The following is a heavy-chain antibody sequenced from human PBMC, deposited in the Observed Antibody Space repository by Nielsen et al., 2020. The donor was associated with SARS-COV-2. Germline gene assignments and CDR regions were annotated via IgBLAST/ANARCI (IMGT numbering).Heavy chain of an antibody. D-gene: IGHD3-10*01. CDR2: ISGSGGST. Sequence: GESLKISCAASGFTFSSYAMSWVRQAPGKGLEWVSAISGSGGSTYYADSVKGRFTISRDNSKNTLYLQMNSLRAEDTAVYYCAKCAGKYYFDYWGQGTLVTVSS. CDR1: GFTFSSYA. CDR3: AKCAGKYYFDY. V-gene: IGHV3-23*01. J-gene: IGHJ4*02.